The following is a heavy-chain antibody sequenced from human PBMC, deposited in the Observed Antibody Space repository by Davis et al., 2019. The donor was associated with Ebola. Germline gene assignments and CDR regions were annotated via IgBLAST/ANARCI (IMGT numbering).Heavy chain of an antibody. D-gene: IGHD4-17*01. CDR1: GGSISSNTYY. V-gene: IGHV4-39*02. CDR3: AGYGDYFLG. Sequence: MPSETLSLTCTVSGGSISSNTYYWGWIRQPPGKGLEWIGIIYASGSTYYNPSLKSRVTMSVDRSKNHFSLNLSSVTAADTAVYYCAGYGDYFLGWGQGTLVTVSS. J-gene: IGHJ4*02. CDR2: IYASGST.